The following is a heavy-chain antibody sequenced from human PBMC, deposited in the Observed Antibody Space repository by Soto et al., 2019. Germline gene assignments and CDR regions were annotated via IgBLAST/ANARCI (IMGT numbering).Heavy chain of an antibody. D-gene: IGHD3-16*01. V-gene: IGHV3-74*01. CDR1: GFTFSTYW. CDR2: IKTDGSVT. J-gene: IGHJ4*02. Sequence: EVQLVESGGGLLQPEGSLRLSCAASGFTFSTYWMHWVRQPPGKGLVWVSRIKTDGSVTTYADSVKGRFTISRDNAKNTLYMKMTTLRAEDNAVYYCARDLGGSHDYWGRGTLVTVSS. CDR3: ARDLGGSHDY.